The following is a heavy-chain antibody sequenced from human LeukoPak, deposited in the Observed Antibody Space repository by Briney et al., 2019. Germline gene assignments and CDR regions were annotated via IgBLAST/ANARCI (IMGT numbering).Heavy chain of an antibody. Sequence: SETLSLTRTVSGYSISSGYYWGWIRQPPGKGLEWIGSIYHSGSTYYNPSLKSRVTISVDTSKNQFSLKLSSVTAADTAVYYCARVRRGFDPWGQGTLVTVSS. CDR2: IYHSGST. CDR3: ARVRRGFDP. V-gene: IGHV4-38-2*02. CDR1: GYSISSGYY. J-gene: IGHJ5*02.